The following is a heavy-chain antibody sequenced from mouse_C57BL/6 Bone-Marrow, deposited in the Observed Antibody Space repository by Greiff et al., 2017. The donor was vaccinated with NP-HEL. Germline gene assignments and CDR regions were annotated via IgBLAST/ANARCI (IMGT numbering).Heavy chain of an antibody. CDR3: ARGSITTVVGIDD. J-gene: IGHJ2*01. D-gene: IGHD1-1*01. CDR2: INPNYGTT. V-gene: IGHV1-39*01. CDR1: GYSFTDYN. Sequence: EVKLMESGPELVKPGASVKISCKASGYSFTDYNMNWVKQSNGKSLEWIGVINPNYGTTSYNQKFKGKATLTVDQSSSTAYMQLNSLTSDDYAVDYCARGSITTVVGIDDWGQGTTLTVSS.